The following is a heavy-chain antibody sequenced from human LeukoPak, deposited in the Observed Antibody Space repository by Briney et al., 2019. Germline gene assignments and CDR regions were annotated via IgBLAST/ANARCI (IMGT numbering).Heavy chain of an antibody. J-gene: IGHJ4*02. D-gene: IGHD3-10*01. V-gene: IGHV3-48*03. CDR3: ARDYSSGSYPRIYFDY. Sequence: PGGSMRLSWAASAFTFSSYEMNWVRQAPGKGLEWASYLSSSGSTIYYADSVKGRFTISRDNATNSLYLQMNSLRAEDTAVYYCARDYSSGSYPRIYFDYWGQGTLVTVSS. CDR1: AFTFSSYE. CDR2: LSSSGSTI.